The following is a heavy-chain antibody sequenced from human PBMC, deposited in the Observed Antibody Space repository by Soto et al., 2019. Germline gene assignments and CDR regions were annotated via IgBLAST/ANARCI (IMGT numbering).Heavy chain of an antibody. CDR2: ISGSTSTI. J-gene: IGHJ3*02. D-gene: IGHD3-10*01. CDR3: ARYGQGGDYHEPFDI. Sequence: GGSLRLSCAASGSTFSSYGMNWVRQAPGKGLEWVSYISGSTSTIYYADSVQGRFTISRDNAKNSLYLQMNSLRDEDTAVYYCARYGQGGDYHEPFDIWGQGTMVTVSS. V-gene: IGHV3-48*02. CDR1: GSTFSSYG.